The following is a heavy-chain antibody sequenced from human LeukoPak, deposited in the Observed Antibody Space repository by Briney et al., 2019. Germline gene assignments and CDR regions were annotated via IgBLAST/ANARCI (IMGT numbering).Heavy chain of an antibody. CDR3: ARGGDVVVVASSFDY. J-gene: IGHJ4*02. Sequence: SETLSLTCTVSGGSIGSSSYYWDWIRQSPGKGLEWIGNIFYSGSTHYNPPLESRVIISIDMSKNQFSLKLMSVTAADTAIYYCARGGDVVVVASSFDYWGQGAHVTVSS. CDR2: IFYSGST. D-gene: IGHD2-21*01. V-gene: IGHV4-39*07. CDR1: GGSIGSSSYY.